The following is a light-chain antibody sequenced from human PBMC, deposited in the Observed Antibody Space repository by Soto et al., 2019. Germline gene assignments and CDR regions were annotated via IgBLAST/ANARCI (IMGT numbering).Light chain of an antibody. J-gene: IGLJ1*01. V-gene: IGLV2-14*03. CDR2: DVS. CDR1: SSDVGGYNY. CDR3: SSYSSGDTSYV. Sequence: QSALTQPASVSGSPGQSVTISCTGTSSDVGGYNYVSWYQQHPGKAPKLIIYDVSNRPSGVSNRFSDSKSGNTASLTISGLQAEDEADYYCSSYSSGDTSYVFGTGTQLTVL.